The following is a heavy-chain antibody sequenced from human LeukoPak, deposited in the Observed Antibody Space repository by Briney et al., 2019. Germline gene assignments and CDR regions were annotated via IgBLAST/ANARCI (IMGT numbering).Heavy chain of an antibody. CDR2: INPTGGST. D-gene: IGHD1-26*01. CDR1: GYTFTSYY. J-gene: IGHJ5*02. V-gene: IGHV1-46*01. Sequence: RASVKVSCKASGYTFTSYYMHWVRQAPGQGLEWMGLINPTGGSTGYAQKFQGRVTMTRDMSTSTDYMELSSLRSDDTAVYYCARDNSVGDTAWWFDPWGQGTLVTVSS. CDR3: ARDNSVGDTAWWFDP.